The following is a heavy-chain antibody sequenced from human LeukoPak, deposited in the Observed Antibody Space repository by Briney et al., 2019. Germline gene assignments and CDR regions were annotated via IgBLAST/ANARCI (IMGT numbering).Heavy chain of an antibody. Sequence: PSETLSLTSAVYGGSFSGYYWSWIRQPPGKGLEWIGEINHSGSTNYNPSHKSRVTISVDTSKNQFSLKLSSVTAADTAVYYCARGDPTVAEGTFDYWGQGTLVTVSS. CDR3: ARGDPTVAEGTFDY. D-gene: IGHD6-19*01. CDR2: INHSGST. V-gene: IGHV4-34*01. CDR1: GGSFSGYY. J-gene: IGHJ4*02.